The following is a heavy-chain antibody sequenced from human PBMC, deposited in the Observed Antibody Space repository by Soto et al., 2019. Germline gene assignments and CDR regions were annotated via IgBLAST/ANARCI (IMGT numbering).Heavy chain of an antibody. V-gene: IGHV4-39*01. Sequence: PSETLSLTCTVSGGSISSSSYYWGWIRQPPGKGLEWIGSIYYSGSTYYNPSLKSRVTISVDTSKNQFSLKLSSVTAADTAVYYCASTWGLRYYYGMDVWGQGTTVT. CDR1: GGSISSSSYY. CDR3: ASTWGLRYYYGMDV. J-gene: IGHJ6*02. D-gene: IGHD3-16*01. CDR2: IYYSGST.